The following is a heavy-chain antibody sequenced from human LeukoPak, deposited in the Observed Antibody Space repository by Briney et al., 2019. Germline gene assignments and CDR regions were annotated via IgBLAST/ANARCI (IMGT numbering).Heavy chain of an antibody. CDR3: AKNVESKTLIRRSWFDP. CDR1: GFTFGSYD. D-gene: IGHD2-21*01. J-gene: IGHJ5*02. Sequence: GGSLRLSCTASGFTFGSYDMNWVRQAPGNGLEWVSTISTGSNYIYYADSVKGRFTISRDNAKGSLYLQMSSLRAEDTAVYYCAKNVESKTLIRRSWFDPWGQGTLVTVSS. CDR2: ISTGSNYI. V-gene: IGHV3-21*01.